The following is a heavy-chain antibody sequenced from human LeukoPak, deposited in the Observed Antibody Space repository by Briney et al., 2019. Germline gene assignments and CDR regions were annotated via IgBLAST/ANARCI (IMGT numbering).Heavy chain of an antibody. Sequence: GESLKLSCAASGFTFSGSAMHWVRQASGKGLEWVGRIRSKANSYVTAYAASVKGRFTISRDDSKNTAYLQMNSLKTEDTAVYYCTSRDCSSTSCYRDPTYYYYYMDVWGKGTTVTVSS. D-gene: IGHD2-2*01. J-gene: IGHJ6*03. CDR3: TSRDCSSTSCYRDPTYYYYYMDV. CDR1: GFTFSGSA. CDR2: IRSKANSYVT. V-gene: IGHV3-73*01.